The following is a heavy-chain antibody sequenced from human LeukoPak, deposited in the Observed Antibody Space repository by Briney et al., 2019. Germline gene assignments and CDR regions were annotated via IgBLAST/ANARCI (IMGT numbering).Heavy chain of an antibody. CDR2: ISGSSNYI. Sequence: GGSLRLSCAASGFTFSTYSMNWVRQAPGKGLEWVSSISGSSNYIYYADSLKGRFTISRDNGKNSLYLQMNSLRAEDTAVYYCARGPPIDCWGQGTLVTVAS. V-gene: IGHV3-21*01. J-gene: IGHJ4*02. CDR3: ARGPPIDC. CDR1: GFTFSTYS.